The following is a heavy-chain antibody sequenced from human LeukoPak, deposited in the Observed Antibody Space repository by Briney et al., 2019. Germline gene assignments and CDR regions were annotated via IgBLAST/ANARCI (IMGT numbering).Heavy chain of an antibody. CDR2: IYTSGST. CDR1: GGSISSYY. J-gene: IGHJ4*02. D-gene: IGHD3-3*01. V-gene: IGHV4-4*07. Sequence: SETLSLTCTVSGGSISSYYWSWLRQPAGKGLEWIGRIYTSGSTNYNPSLTSRVTMSVDTSKNQFSLKLSSVTAADTAVYYCARDYDFWSGYPYWGQGTLVTVSS. CDR3: ARDYDFWSGYPY.